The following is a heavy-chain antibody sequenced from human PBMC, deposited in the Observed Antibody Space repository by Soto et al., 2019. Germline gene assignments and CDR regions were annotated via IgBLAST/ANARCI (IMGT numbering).Heavy chain of an antibody. CDR1: GFTFSSYW. V-gene: IGHV3-7*01. J-gene: IGHJ4*02. Sequence: PGGSLRLSCAASGFTFSSYWVSWFRQAPGKGLEWVANIKQDGSDKYYVDSVKGRFTISRDNAKNSLYLQMNSLRAEDTAVYYCARYIAVAGTRYYFDYWGQGTLVTVSS. D-gene: IGHD6-19*01. CDR3: ARYIAVAGTRYYFDY. CDR2: IKQDGSDK.